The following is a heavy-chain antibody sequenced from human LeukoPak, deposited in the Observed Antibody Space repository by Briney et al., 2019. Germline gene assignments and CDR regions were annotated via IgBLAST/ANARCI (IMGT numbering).Heavy chain of an antibody. CDR1: GYTFTGYY. V-gene: IGHV1-2*02. J-gene: IGHJ4*02. D-gene: IGHD6-19*01. Sequence: GASVKVSCKASGYTFTGYYMHWVRQAPGQGLEWMGWINPNSGGTSYAQRFQGRVTMTRDTSISTAYMDLGRLTSDDTAVYYCARDLGRIGVTGTRGFDSWGQGTLVTVSS. CDR2: INPNSGGT. CDR3: ARDLGRIGVTGTRGFDS.